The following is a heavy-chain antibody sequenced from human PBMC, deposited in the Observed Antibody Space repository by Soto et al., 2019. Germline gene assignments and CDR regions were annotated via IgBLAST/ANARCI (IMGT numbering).Heavy chain of an antibody. V-gene: IGHV4-30-2*01. Sequence: QLQLQESGSGPVKPSQTLSLTCAVSGASISSGGSSWSWIRQAPGTGLEWIGYIYHSGITNYNPSLKSRVTISVDKSQNQFSLSLSFVTAADTAVYYCARGLAVRGSYGLDVWGQGTTVTVSS. CDR3: ARGLAVRGSYGLDV. CDR1: GASISSGGSS. CDR2: IYHSGIT. D-gene: IGHD3-10*01. J-gene: IGHJ6*02.